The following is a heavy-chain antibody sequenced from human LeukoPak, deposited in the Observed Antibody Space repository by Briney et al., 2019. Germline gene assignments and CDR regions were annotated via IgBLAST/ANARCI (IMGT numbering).Heavy chain of an antibody. Sequence: SETLSLTCTVSGGSISSSSYYWGWIRQPPGKGLEWIGSIYYSGSTYYNPSLKSRVTISVDTSKNQFSLKLSSVTAAGTAVYYCARGDCSGGSCYLFDYWGQGALVTVSS. CDR3: ARGDCSGGSCYLFDY. J-gene: IGHJ4*02. CDR2: IYYSGST. CDR1: GGSISSSSYY. V-gene: IGHV4-39*01. D-gene: IGHD2-15*01.